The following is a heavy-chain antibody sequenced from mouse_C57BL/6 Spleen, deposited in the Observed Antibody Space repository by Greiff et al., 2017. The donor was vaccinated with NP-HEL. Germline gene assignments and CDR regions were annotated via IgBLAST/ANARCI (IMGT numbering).Heavy chain of an antibody. D-gene: IGHD1-1*01. CDR3: ARGAYGSSFDY. CDR1: GYTFTSYW. V-gene: IGHV1-64*01. Sequence: QVQLKQSGAELVKPGASVKLSCKASGYTFTSYWMHWVKQRPGQGLEWIGMIHPNSGSTNYNEKFKSKATLTVDKSSSTAYMQLSSLTSEDSAVYYCARGAYGSSFDYWGQGTTLTVSS. J-gene: IGHJ2*01. CDR2: IHPNSGST.